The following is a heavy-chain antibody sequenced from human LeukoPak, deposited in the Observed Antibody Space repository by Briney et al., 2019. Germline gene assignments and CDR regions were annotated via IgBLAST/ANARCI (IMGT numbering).Heavy chain of an antibody. CDR2: IYYSGST. J-gene: IGHJ4*02. CDR3: ARGPIYDYVWGSYRQPFDY. D-gene: IGHD3-16*02. V-gene: IGHV4-59*01. CDR1: GGSISSYY. Sequence: SETLSLTCTVSGGSISSYYWSWIRQPPGKGLEWIGYIYYSGSTNYNPSLKSRVTISVDTSKNQFSLKLSSVTAADTAVYYCARGPIYDYVWGSYRQPFDYWGRGTLVTVSS.